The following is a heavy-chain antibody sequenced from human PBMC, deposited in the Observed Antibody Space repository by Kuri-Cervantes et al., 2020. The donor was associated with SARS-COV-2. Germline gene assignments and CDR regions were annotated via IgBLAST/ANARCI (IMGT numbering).Heavy chain of an antibody. J-gene: IGHJ4*02. V-gene: IGHV3-NL1*01. Sequence: GGSLRLSCAASGFTFSSYSMNWVRQAPGKGLEWVSVIYSGGSSTYYADSVKGRFTISRDNAKNSLYLQMNSLRAEDTAVYYCAREKGGCSGGSCFYFDYWGQGTLVTVSS. CDR2: IYSGGSST. CDR1: GFTFSSYS. D-gene: IGHD2-15*01. CDR3: AREKGGCSGGSCFYFDY.